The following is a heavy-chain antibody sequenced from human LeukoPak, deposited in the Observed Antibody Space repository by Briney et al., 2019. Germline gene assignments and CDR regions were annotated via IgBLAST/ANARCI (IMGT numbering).Heavy chain of an antibody. V-gene: IGHV1-69*01. J-gene: IGHJ6*02. CDR3: ARVLSGITIFGVVLDV. Sequence: SVKVSCKASGGAFSSYAISWVRQAPGQGLEWMGGIIPIFGTANYAQKFQGRVTITADESTSTAYMELSSLRSEDTAVYYCARVLSGITIFGVVLDVWGQGTTVTVSS. CDR1: GGAFSSYA. CDR2: IIPIFGTA. D-gene: IGHD3-3*01.